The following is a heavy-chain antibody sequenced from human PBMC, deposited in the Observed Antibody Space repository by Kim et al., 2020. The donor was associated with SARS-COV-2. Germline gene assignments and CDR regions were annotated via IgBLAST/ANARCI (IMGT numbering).Heavy chain of an antibody. J-gene: IGHJ4*02. V-gene: IGHV3-23*01. CDR3: AKHPTASCYTGLDY. D-gene: IGHD2-2*02. Sequence: DSVKARFTISRDNSRDTLFLQMNILRAEDTTIYYCAKHPTASCYTGLDYWGQGTLVTVSS.